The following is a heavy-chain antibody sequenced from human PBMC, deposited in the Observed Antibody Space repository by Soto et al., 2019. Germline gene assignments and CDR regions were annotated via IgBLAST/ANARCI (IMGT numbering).Heavy chain of an antibody. CDR1: GDTFSSYA. D-gene: IGHD3-22*01. V-gene: IGHV1-69*01. CDR2: IIPMFGTA. Sequence: QVQLVQSGAEVKKPGSSVKVSCKASGDTFSSYAINCVRQAPGQGLEWMGGIIPMFGTANYAQKFKGRVTITAGESTSKVYMELSSLRSEDTAVYYCARVGPAHYYDSSGYYSPLDYWGQGTLVTVSS. J-gene: IGHJ4*02. CDR3: ARVGPAHYYDSSGYYSPLDY.